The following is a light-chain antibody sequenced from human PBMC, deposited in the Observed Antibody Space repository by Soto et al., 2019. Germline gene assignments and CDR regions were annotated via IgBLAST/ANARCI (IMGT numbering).Light chain of an antibody. CDR2: EVS. J-gene: IGLJ2*01. Sequence: QSALTQSPSASGSPGQSVTISCTGTTSDVGGYDYVSWYQHHPDKAPKLMIYEVSKRPSGVPDRFSGSKSGNTASLTVSGLQAEDEADYYCSSYAGSNNLGVVFGGGTKLTVL. V-gene: IGLV2-8*01. CDR3: SSYAGSNNLGVV. CDR1: TSDVGGYDY.